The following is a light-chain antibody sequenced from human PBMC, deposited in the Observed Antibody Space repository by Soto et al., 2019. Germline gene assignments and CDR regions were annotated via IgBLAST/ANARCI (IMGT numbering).Light chain of an antibody. Sequence: QSVLTQPPSASGTPGQRVTISCSGSSSNIGSNYVYWHQQLPGTAPKLLIYRNNQRPSGVPDRFSGSKSGTSASLAISGLRSEDEADYYCAAWDDILSGVVFGGGTKLTVL. CDR1: SSNIGSNY. J-gene: IGLJ2*01. CDR2: RNN. V-gene: IGLV1-47*01. CDR3: AAWDDILSGVV.